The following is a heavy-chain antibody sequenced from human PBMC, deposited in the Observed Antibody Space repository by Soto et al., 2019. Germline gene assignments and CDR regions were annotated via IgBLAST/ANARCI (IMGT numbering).Heavy chain of an antibody. CDR3: ARHGVVVAPFDS. CDR2: IYYSGGT. V-gene: IGHV4-59*08. J-gene: IGHJ4*02. D-gene: IGHD2-21*01. CDR1: GGSISSYY. Sequence: QVQLQESGPGLVKPSETLSLTCTVSGGSISSYYWSWIRQPPGKGLEWIGYIYYSGGTNYNPSLKSRVTISVDTSKNQFCLKLSSVTAADTAVYYCARHGVVVAPFDSWGQGTLVTVSS.